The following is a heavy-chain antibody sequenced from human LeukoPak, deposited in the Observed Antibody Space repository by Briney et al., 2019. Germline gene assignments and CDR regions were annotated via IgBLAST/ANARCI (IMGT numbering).Heavy chain of an antibody. CDR1: GFTFRSYG. CDR3: ARGHLSSSWYREHDYYYYMDV. J-gene: IGHJ6*03. Sequence: GGSLRLSCAASGFTFRSYGMSWVRQAPGKGLEWVAVISYDGSNKYYADSMKGRFTISRDNSKNTLYLQMNSLRAEDTAVYYCARGHLSSSWYREHDYYYYMDVWGKGTTVTVSS. CDR2: ISYDGSNK. V-gene: IGHV3-30*03. D-gene: IGHD6-13*01.